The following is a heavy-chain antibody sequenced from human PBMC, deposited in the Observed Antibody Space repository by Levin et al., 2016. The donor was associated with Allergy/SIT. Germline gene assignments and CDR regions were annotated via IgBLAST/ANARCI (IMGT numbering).Heavy chain of an antibody. V-gene: IGHV4-39*01. J-gene: IGHJ6*03. Sequence: SETLSLTCTVSGGSISSSSYYWGWIRQPPGKGLEWIGSIYYSGSTYYNPSLKSRVTISVDTSKNQFSLKLSSVTAADTAVYYCARRVGQLVPYYYYYYMDVWGKGTTVTVSS. CDR1: GGSISSSSYY. CDR3: ARRVGQLVPYYYYYYMDV. D-gene: IGHD6-6*01. CDR2: IYYSGST.